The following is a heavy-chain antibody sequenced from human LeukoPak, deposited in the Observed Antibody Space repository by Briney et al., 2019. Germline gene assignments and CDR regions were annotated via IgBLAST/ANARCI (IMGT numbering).Heavy chain of an antibody. Sequence: ASVKVSCKASGYTFTSYDINWVRQAPGQGLEWMGWINPNSGGTNYAQKFQGRVTMTRDTSIIVYMDLSRLRSDDAAVYYCARGAHYHDSSDGYDYWGQGTLVTVDS. J-gene: IGHJ4*02. V-gene: IGHV1-2*02. D-gene: IGHD3-22*01. CDR3: ARGAHYHDSSDGYDY. CDR2: INPNSGGT. CDR1: GYTFTSYD.